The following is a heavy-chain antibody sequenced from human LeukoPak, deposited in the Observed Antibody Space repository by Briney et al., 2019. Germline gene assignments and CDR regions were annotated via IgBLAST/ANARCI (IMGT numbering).Heavy chain of an antibody. CDR3: AVRFGRLEAGGTPFDS. D-gene: IGHD6-13*01. CDR1: GGSFSDYW. CDR2: VNHSGRT. V-gene: IGHV4-34*01. Sequence: SETLSLTCAVYGGSFSDYWWTWVRQSPGKGLEWIGEVNHSGRTNYNPYPKSRVSISFEKTKKQFSLKLTSMTAAHTALYYCAVRFGRLEAGGTPFDSWGQGTVVSVSS. J-gene: IGHJ4*02.